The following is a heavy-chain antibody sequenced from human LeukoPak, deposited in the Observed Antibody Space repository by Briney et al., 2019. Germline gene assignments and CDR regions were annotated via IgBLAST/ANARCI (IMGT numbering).Heavy chain of an antibody. CDR2: INPNSGGT. CDR1: GYTFTGYY. CDR3: ARDCSSTSISESVAFDI. D-gene: IGHD2-2*01. J-gene: IGHJ3*02. Sequence: ASVKVSCKASGYTFTGYYMHWVRQAPGQGLEWMGWINPNSGGTNYAQKFQGWVTMTRDTSISTAYIELSRLIADDTAVYYCARDCSSTSISESVAFDIWGQGTMVTVSS. V-gene: IGHV1-2*04.